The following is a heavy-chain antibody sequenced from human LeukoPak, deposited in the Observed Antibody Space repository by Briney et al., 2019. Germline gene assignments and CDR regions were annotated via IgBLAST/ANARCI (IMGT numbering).Heavy chain of an antibody. CDR1: GLTFSTYT. CDR2: ISASGGST. CDR3: ARGGYYGSGNDFRFDP. D-gene: IGHD3-10*01. Sequence: GGSLRLSCAVSGLTFSTYTMSWVRQAPGKGLEWVSAISASGGSTFYADSVKGRFTISRDNYKNTLYLQVNSLRAEDTAVYYCARGGYYGSGNDFRFDPWGQGTLVTVSS. J-gene: IGHJ5*02. V-gene: IGHV3-23*01.